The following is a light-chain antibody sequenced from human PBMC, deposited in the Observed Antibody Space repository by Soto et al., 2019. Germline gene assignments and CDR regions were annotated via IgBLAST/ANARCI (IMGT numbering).Light chain of an antibody. CDR2: RNN. CDR1: SSNLGTNY. CDR3: AAWDDTLSGYV. J-gene: IGLJ1*01. Sequence: QSVLTQPPSASGTPGQRVTISCSGSSSNLGTNYVYWYQQLPGTAPKLLIYRNNQRPSGVPDRFSGSKPGTSASLAISGLRSGDEADYYCAAWDDTLSGYVFGTGTKVTVL. V-gene: IGLV1-47*01.